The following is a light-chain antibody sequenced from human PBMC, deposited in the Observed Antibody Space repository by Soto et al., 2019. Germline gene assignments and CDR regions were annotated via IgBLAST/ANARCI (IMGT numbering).Light chain of an antibody. CDR3: CSYAGSYTYV. J-gene: IGLJ1*01. Sequence: QSVLTQPPSASGSPGQSVAISCTGTSSDVGGYNYVSWYQQHPGKAPKLMIYDVSKRPSGVPDRFSGSKSGNTASLTISGLQAEDEADYYCCSYAGSYTYVFGTGTKVTVI. V-gene: IGLV2-11*01. CDR1: SSDVGGYNY. CDR2: DVS.